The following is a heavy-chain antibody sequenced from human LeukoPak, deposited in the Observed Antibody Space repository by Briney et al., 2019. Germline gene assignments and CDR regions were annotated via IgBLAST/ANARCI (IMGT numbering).Heavy chain of an antibody. Sequence: SETLSPTCTVSGDSIRSYYWNWIRRPPGKGLEWIGYIYYTGSTSYNPSLKSRVTISLDTSKSQFSLRLTSVTAADTAVYYCASHGSSGHDPLTWGQGTLVTVSS. CDR3: ASHGSSGHDPLT. J-gene: IGHJ4*01. CDR1: GDSIRSYY. V-gene: IGHV4-59*08. CDR2: IYYTGST. D-gene: IGHD5-12*01.